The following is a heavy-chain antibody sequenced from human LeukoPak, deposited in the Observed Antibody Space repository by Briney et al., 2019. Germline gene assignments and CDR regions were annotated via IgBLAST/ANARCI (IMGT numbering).Heavy chain of an antibody. D-gene: IGHD6-13*01. CDR3: ARDQGTAADLFDY. V-gene: IGHV3-33*01. CDR2: IWYDGSNK. Sequence: GGSLRLSCAAAGFTFTSYGMHWVRQAPGKGLEWVAVIWYDGSNKFYADSVKGRFTISRDDSKNTVYLQMDSLRAGDTAAYYCARDQGTAADLFDYWGQGTLVTVSS. CDR1: GFTFTSYG. J-gene: IGHJ4*02.